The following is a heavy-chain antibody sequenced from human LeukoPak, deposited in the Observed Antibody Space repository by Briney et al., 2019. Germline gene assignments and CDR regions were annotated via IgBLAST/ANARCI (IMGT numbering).Heavy chain of an antibody. CDR1: GGSISSYY. CDR2: IYYSGST. Sequence: SETLSLTCTVSGGSISSYYWSWIRQPPGKGLEWIGYIYYSGSTNYNPSLKSRVTISVDTSKNQFSLKLSSVTAADTAVYYCARGDGYGIDYWGQGTLVTVSS. V-gene: IGHV4-59*01. D-gene: IGHD5-18*01. CDR3: ARGDGYGIDY. J-gene: IGHJ4*02.